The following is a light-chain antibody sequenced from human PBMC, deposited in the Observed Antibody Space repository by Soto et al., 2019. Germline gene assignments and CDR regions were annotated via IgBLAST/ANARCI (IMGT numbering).Light chain of an antibody. J-gene: IGKJ5*01. CDR1: QNVRSY. CDR3: QQRSNWPIT. CDR2: DAS. V-gene: IGKV3-11*01. Sequence: EIVLTQSPATLSLSPGERATLSCGASQNVRSYLAWYQQKPGHAPRLLIYDASNRATGIPARFSGSGSGTDFTLTISSLEPEDFAVYYCQQRSNWPITFGQGTRLEIK.